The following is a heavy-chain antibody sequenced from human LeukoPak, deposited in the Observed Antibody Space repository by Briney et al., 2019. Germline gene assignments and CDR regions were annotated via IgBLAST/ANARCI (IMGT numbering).Heavy chain of an antibody. CDR2: TYYRSKWYN. D-gene: IGHD2-15*01. CDR3: ARVSFGTYCSGGSCSYYYYGMDV. CDR1: GDSVSSNSAA. J-gene: IGHJ6*02. Sequence: SQTLSLTCAISGDSVSSNSAAWNWIRQSPSRGLEWLGRTYYRSKWYNDYAVSVKSRITINPDTSKNQFSLQLNSVTPEDTAVYYCARVSFGTYCSGGSCSYYYYGMDVWGQGTTVTVSS. V-gene: IGHV6-1*01.